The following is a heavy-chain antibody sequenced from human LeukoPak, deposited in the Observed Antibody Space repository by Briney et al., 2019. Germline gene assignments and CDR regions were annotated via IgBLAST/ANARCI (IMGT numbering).Heavy chain of an antibody. CDR2: IYHSGST. Sequence: PSETLSLTCTVSGGSISSGGYSWSWIRQPPGKGLEWIGYIYHSGSTYYNPSLKSRVTISVDRSKNQFSLKLSSVTAADTAVYYCARDDCSSTSCWPDYWGQGTLVTVSS. V-gene: IGHV4-30-2*01. CDR1: GGSISSGGYS. CDR3: ARDDCSSTSCWPDY. J-gene: IGHJ4*02. D-gene: IGHD2-2*01.